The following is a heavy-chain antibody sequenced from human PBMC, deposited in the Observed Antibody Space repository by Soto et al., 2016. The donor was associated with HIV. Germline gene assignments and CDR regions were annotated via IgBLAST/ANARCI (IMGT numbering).Heavy chain of an antibody. V-gene: IGHV1-69-2*01. CDR1: GYIFTDYY. CDR3: ARDDYDDYAFDF. D-gene: IGHD4-17*01. CDR2: IGPEDGET. Sequence: EVQLVQSGAEVKKPGATVKISCKVSGYIFTDYYIHWVQQAPGKGLEWMGFIGPEDGETLYAEKSQGRVTITADTSTDTVYMELSNLRSGDSAVYYCARDDYDDYAFDFWGQGSQVTVSS. J-gene: IGHJ4*02.